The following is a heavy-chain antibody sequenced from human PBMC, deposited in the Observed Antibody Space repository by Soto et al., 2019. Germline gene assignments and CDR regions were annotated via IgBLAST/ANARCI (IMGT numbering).Heavy chain of an antibody. D-gene: IGHD5-18*01. CDR3: ARVTRDTAYVSFIDY. Sequence: GGSLRLSCAASGFTFSDHYMDWVCQAPGKGLEWVGRTRNKANSYTTEYAASVKGRFTISRDDSKNSLYLQMNSLKTEDTAVYYCARVTRDTAYVSFIDYWGQGTLVTVSS. J-gene: IGHJ4*02. V-gene: IGHV3-72*01. CDR2: TRNKANSYTT. CDR1: GFTFSDHY.